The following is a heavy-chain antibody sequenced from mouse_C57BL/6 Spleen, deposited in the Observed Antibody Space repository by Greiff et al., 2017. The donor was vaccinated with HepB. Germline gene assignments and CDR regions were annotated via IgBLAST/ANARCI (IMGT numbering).Heavy chain of an antibody. CDR2: IDPETGGT. V-gene: IGHV1-15*01. CDR1: GYTFTDYE. J-gene: IGHJ2*01. CDR3: TKGVPGYFDY. Sequence: QVQLKQSGAELVRPGASVTLSCKASGYTFTDYEMHWVKQTPVHGLEWIGAIDPETGGTAYNQKFKGKAILTADKSSSTAYMELRSLTSEDSAVYYCTKGVPGYFDYWGQGTTLTVSS.